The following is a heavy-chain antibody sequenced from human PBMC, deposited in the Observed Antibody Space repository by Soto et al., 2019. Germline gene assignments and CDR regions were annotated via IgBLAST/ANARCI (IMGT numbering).Heavy chain of an antibody. CDR2: IGGSGGST. J-gene: IGHJ6*02. CDR3: ATGTGELHYYYYGMDV. Sequence: GSLRLSCAASGFTFSSYAMGWVRQAPGTGLEWVSVIGGSGGSTYFADSVKGRFTISRDNSKNTLYLQMNSLRAEDTAVYYCATGTGELHYYYYGMDVWGQGTTVTVSS. V-gene: IGHV3-23*01. CDR1: GFTFSSYA. D-gene: IGHD7-27*01.